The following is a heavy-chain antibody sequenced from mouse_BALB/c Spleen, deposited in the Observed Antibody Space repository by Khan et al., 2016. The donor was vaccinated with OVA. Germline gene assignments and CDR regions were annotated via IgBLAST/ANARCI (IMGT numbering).Heavy chain of an antibody. V-gene: IGHV5-6*01. D-gene: IGHD1-1*01. J-gene: IGHJ3*01. Sequence: EVELVESGGDIVKPGGSLKLSCAASGFTFSTYGMSWVRQTPDKSLEWVATVSTGGHYTYYTDTVKGRFTISRDNAKNTLYLQMSSLRSEDTAMFYCARHAYYYDSEGFAYWGQGTLVTVSA. CDR3: ARHAYYYDSEGFAY. CDR2: VSTGGHYT. CDR1: GFTFSTYG.